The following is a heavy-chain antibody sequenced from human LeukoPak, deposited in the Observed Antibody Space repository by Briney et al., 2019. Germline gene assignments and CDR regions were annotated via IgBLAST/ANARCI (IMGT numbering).Heavy chain of an antibody. Sequence: APVKVSCKGSGYTFTYGVGWVRQAHGQGLEWMGWINPTNGNTNYAQKLQGRVTMTTDTSTSTAYMELRSLRSDDTAVYYCARDGYFDYWGQGTLVTVSS. J-gene: IGHJ4*02. CDR2: INPTNGNT. CDR1: GYTFTYG. V-gene: IGHV1-18*01. CDR3: ARDGYFDY.